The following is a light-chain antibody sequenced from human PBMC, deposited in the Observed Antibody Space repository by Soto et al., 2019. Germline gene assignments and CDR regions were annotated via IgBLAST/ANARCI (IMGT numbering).Light chain of an antibody. CDR3: HQIFSAPFT. CDR2: GAS. V-gene: IGKV1-39*01. J-gene: IGKJ2*01. Sequence: IQMTQSPSSLSASVGDRVTVTCRASQTIKKYLNWYQCKPGKDPKLLIYGASNFQRGVPSRFSGSGSLTDFTLTISRLETEAFAPYYCHQIFSAPFTFGRGTGLE. CDR1: QTIKKY.